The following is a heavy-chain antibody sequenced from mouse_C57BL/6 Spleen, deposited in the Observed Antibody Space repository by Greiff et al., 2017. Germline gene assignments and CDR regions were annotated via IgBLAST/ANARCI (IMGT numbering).Heavy chain of an antibody. J-gene: IGHJ1*03. CDR3: ARPPSTVVASYWYFDV. Sequence: EVHLVESGGDLVKPGGSLKLSCAASGFTFSSYGMSWVRQTPDKRLEWVATISSGGSYTYYPDSVKGRFTISRDNAKNTLYLQMSSLKSEDTAMYYCARPPSTVVASYWYFDVWGTGTTVTVSS. D-gene: IGHD1-1*01. V-gene: IGHV5-6*01. CDR1: GFTFSSYG. CDR2: ISSGGSYT.